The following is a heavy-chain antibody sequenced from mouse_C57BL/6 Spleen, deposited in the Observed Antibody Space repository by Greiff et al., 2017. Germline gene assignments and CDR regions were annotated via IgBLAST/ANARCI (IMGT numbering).Heavy chain of an antibody. Sequence: QVQLQQPGTELVKPGASVKLSCKASGYTFTSYWMHWVKQRPGQGLEWIGNINPSNGGTNYNEKFKSKATLTVDKSSSTAYMQLSSLTSEDSAVNYCARPLLLRFWFAYWGQGTLVTVSA. D-gene: IGHD1-1*01. CDR3: ARPLLLRFWFAY. J-gene: IGHJ3*01. V-gene: IGHV1-53*01. CDR1: GYTFTSYW. CDR2: INPSNGGT.